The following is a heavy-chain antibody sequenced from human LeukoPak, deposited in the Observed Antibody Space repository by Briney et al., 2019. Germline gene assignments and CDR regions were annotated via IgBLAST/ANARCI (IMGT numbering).Heavy chain of an antibody. CDR2: IYYSGST. Sequence: PSETLSLTCTVSGGSISSYYWSWIRQPPGKGLEWIGCIYYSGSTNYNPSLKSRVTISVDTSKNQFSLKLSSVTAADTAVYYCARGSYDRSPLYYYYMDVWGKGTTVTVSS. V-gene: IGHV4-59*08. D-gene: IGHD3-22*01. CDR1: GGSISSYY. J-gene: IGHJ6*03. CDR3: ARGSYDRSPLYYYYMDV.